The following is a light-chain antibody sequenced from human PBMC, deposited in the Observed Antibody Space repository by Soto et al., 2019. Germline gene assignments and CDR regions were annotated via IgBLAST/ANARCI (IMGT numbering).Light chain of an antibody. CDR1: SSDIGSYDL. CDR3: CSYAGSRTYV. CDR2: EGT. V-gene: IGLV2-23*01. J-gene: IGLJ1*01. Sequence: QSVLTQPASVSGPLGQSIVISCTGSSSDIGSYDLVSWYQQYPGKAPKVAIFEGTKRPSGVSNRFSGSKSGNTASLTISGLQTEDEADYYCCSYAGSRTYVFGAGTKLTVL.